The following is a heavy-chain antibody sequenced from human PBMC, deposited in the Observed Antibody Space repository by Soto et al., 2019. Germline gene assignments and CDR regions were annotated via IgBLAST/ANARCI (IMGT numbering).Heavy chain of an antibody. CDR2: VWFDGEKK. J-gene: IGHJ5*02. Sequence: GESLKISCAASGFTFISFGMNWVRQAPGKGLEWVAVVWFDGEKKYYADSVKGRFTISRDNSKNTLFLQMNSLRADDTAVYYCARTGLEGATRNWFDPWGQGTLVTVSS. CDR3: ARTGLEGATRNWFDP. CDR1: GFTFISFG. V-gene: IGHV3-33*01.